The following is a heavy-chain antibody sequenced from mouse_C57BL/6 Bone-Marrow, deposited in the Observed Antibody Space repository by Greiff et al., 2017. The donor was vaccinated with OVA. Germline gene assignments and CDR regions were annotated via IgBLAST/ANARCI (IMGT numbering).Heavy chain of an antibody. Sequence: VQLQQSGAELARPGASVKLSCKASGYTFTSYGISWVKQRTGQGLEWIGEIYPRSGNTYYNEKFKGKATLTADKSSSTAYMELRSLTSEDSAVYFCAREDDGWYFDVWGTGTTVTVSS. CDR3: AREDDGWYFDV. J-gene: IGHJ1*03. V-gene: IGHV1-81*01. CDR1: GYTFTSYG. D-gene: IGHD2-12*01. CDR2: IYPRSGNT.